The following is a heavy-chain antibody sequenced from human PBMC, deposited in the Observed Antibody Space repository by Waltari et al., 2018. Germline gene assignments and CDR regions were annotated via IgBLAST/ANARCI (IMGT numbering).Heavy chain of an antibody. Sequence: QLQLQESGPGLVKPSETLSRTCTVSGGSISSSSYYWGWSRQPPGTGLEWVGSIYYSGSTYYNPSLKSRVTISVDTSKNQFSLKLSSVTAADTAVYYCARDRVYYYDSSGFGAGAFDIWGQGTMVTVSS. J-gene: IGHJ3*02. D-gene: IGHD3-22*01. CDR3: ARDRVYYYDSSGFGAGAFDI. CDR1: GGSISSSSYY. V-gene: IGHV4-39*07. CDR2: IYYSGST.